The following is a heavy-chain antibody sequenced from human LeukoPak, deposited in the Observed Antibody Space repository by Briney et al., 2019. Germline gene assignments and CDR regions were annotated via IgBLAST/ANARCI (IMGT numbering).Heavy chain of an antibody. Sequence: ASVTVSCTVSGYTLTELSMHWVRQAPGKGLEWMGGFDPEDGETIYAQKFQGRVTMTEDTSTDTAYMELSSLRSEDTAVYYCATGGAARPRANDAFDIWGQGTMDTVSS. D-gene: IGHD6-6*01. CDR3: ATGGAARPRANDAFDI. J-gene: IGHJ3*02. CDR2: FDPEDGET. V-gene: IGHV1-24*01. CDR1: GYTLTELS.